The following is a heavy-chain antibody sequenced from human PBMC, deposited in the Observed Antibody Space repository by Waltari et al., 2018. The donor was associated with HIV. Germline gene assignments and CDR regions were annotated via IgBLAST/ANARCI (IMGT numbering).Heavy chain of an antibody. V-gene: IGHV1-18*01. Sequence: QIHLVQSGAEVKKPGASVKVSCKASGYTFRDYGISWVRQAPGQGLEWMGWISGLSEERRNYAQKFQGRVTLSTDTSTTTAYMELRSLRSDDTAIYYCARESLLRNWLDPWGQGTLVTVSS. D-gene: IGHD3-22*01. CDR1: GYTFRDYG. J-gene: IGHJ5*02. CDR2: ISGLSEERR. CDR3: ARESLLRNWLDP.